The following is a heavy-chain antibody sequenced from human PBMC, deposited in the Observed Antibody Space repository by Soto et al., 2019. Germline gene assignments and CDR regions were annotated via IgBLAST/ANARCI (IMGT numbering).Heavy chain of an antibody. J-gene: IGHJ4*02. CDR2: IYYSGRT. D-gene: IGHD3-10*01. CDR1: GGSISSYY. CDR3: ARVQATGNIDY. V-gene: IGHV4-59*01. Sequence: SETLSLTCTVSGGSISSYYWSWIRQPPGKGLEWIGYIYYSGRTNYNPSLKSRVTISVDTSKNQFSLKLSSVTAADTAVYYCARVQATGNIDYWGQGTLVTAPQ.